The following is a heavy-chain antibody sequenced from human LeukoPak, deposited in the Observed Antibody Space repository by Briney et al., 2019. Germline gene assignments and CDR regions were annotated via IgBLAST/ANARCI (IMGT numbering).Heavy chain of an antibody. V-gene: IGHV3-9*01. Sequence: GGSLRLSCAASGFTFGSYAMHWVRQAPGKGLEWVSGISWNSGSIGYADSVKGRFTISRDNAKNSLYLQMNSLRAEDTALYYCAKDIGGTTDYYYYGMDVWGQGTTVTVSS. J-gene: IGHJ6*02. CDR3: AKDIGGTTDYYYYGMDV. CDR1: GFTFGSYA. CDR2: ISWNSGSI. D-gene: IGHD1-7*01.